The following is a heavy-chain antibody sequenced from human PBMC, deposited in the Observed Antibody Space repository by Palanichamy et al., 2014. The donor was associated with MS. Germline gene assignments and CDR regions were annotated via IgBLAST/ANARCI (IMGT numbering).Heavy chain of an antibody. D-gene: IGHD1-26*01. Sequence: EVQLVEVWGEGRGRXRGGPVRLSCAASGFTFSSCNMHWVRQAPGKGLEWVSSIGGSSSYTYYADSVKGRFTISRDNAKNSLYLQMNSLRAEDTAVYYCARGNIVGATGKIDYWGQGTLVTVSS. CDR3: ARGNIVGATGKIDY. CDR1: GFTFSSCN. J-gene: IGHJ4*02. V-gene: IGHV3-21*01. CDR2: IGGSSSYT.